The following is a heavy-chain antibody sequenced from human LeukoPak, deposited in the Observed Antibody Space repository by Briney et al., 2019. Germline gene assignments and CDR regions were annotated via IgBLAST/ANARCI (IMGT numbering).Heavy chain of an antibody. D-gene: IGHD3-10*01. V-gene: IGHV4-59*01. CDR3: AREWATMVRGVTVRYFDY. CDR2: IYYSGST. Sequence: PSETLSLTCTVSGGSISSYYWSWLRQPPGKELEWIGYIYYSGSTNYNPSLKSRVTISVDTTKNQFSLKLSSVTAADTAVYYCAREWATMVRGVTVRYFDYWGQGTLVTVSS. J-gene: IGHJ4*02. CDR1: GGSISSYY.